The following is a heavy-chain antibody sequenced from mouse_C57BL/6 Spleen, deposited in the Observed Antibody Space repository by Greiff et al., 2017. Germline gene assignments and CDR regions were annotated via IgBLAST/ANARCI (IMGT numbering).Heavy chain of an antibody. J-gene: IGHJ4*01. Sequence: QVQLQQPGAELVKPGASVKLSCKASGYTFTSYWMHWVKQRPGQGLEWIGMIHPNSGSTNYNEKFKSKATLTVDKSSSTAYMQLSSLTSEDSAVYYGARERMITTGYAMDDWGQGTSVTVSS. CDR1: GYTFTSYW. D-gene: IGHD2-4*01. CDR3: ARERMITTGYAMDD. V-gene: IGHV1-64*01. CDR2: IHPNSGST.